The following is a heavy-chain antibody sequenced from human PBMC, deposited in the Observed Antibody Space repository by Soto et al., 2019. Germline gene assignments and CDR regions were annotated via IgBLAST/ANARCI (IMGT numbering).Heavy chain of an antibody. Sequence: EVQLVESGGGLVQPGGSLRLSCAASGFTFSSYSMNWVRQAPGKGLEWVSYISSSSSTIYYADSVKGRFTICRDNAKNSLYLQMNTLRAADTAVYYCASAPAVGIAVALNWFDPWGQGTLVSVSS. CDR2: ISSSSSTI. V-gene: IGHV3-48*01. CDR1: GFTFSSYS. J-gene: IGHJ5*02. CDR3: ASAPAVGIAVALNWFDP. D-gene: IGHD6-19*01.